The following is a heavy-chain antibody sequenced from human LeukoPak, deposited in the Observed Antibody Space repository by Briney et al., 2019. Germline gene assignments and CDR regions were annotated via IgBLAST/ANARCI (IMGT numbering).Heavy chain of an antibody. CDR3: ARARITMVRGVNKYNWFDP. D-gene: IGHD3-10*01. J-gene: IGHJ5*02. Sequence: GASVKVSCKASGYTFTGYYMHWVRQAPGQGLEWMGWINPNSGGTNYAQKFQGRVTMTRDTSISTAYMGLSRLRSDDTAVYYCARARITMVRGVNKYNWFDPWGQGTLVTVSS. CDR2: INPNSGGT. CDR1: GYTFTGYY. V-gene: IGHV1-2*02.